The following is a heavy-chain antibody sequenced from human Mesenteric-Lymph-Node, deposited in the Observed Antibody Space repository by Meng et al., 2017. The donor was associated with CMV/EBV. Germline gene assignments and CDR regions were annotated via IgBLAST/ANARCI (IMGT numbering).Heavy chain of an antibody. CDR1: FSSSW. V-gene: IGHV3-74*01. Sequence: FSSSWMHSVRHVAGKALMWVPHINNDSSSTSYADSVDGRFTITSDNAKTTVYLQMTSLRAEDTAVYFCASDKNYADFTGYSYYFDKWGQGTLVTVSS. D-gene: IGHD3-9*01. J-gene: IGHJ4*02. CDR2: INNDSSST. CDR3: ASDKNYADFTGYSYYFDK.